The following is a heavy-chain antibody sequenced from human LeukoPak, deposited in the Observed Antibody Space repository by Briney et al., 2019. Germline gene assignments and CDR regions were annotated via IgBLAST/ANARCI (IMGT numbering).Heavy chain of an antibody. V-gene: IGHV3-23*01. CDR3: AKHFCTGLDCSLFDS. CDR1: GFTMSNYG. D-gene: IGHD3/OR15-3a*01. Sequence: GGSLRLSCAASGFTMSNYGVSCVRQAPGKGREWCSGIRSAVDTTHYADSVKGRFIISRDNSKNTLSLQLNSLRPEDTALYYCAKHFCTGLDCSLFDSWGQGTLVTVSS. CDR2: IRSAVDTT. J-gene: IGHJ4*02.